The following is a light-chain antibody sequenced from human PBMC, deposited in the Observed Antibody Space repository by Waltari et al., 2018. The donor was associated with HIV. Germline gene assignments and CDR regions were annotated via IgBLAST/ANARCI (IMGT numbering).Light chain of an antibody. J-gene: IGKJ2*01. Sequence: DIVLTQSPDSLAVSLGERATINCKSSQSVLFSPNNKNYLAWYQQKPGQPPKLLIYWASTRESGVPDRFSGSGSGTDFSLTISSLQAEDVAVYYCQQYDSTPPVYTFGQGTKLEIK. V-gene: IGKV4-1*01. CDR3: QQYDSTPPVYT. CDR1: QSVLFSPNNKNY. CDR2: WAS.